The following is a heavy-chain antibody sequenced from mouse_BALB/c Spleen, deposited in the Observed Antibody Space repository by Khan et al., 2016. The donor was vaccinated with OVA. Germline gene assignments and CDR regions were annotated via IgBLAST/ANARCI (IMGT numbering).Heavy chain of an antibody. V-gene: IGHV2-6-1*01. CDR3: ARQPYFHYYVMDY. CDR1: GFSLTNYG. Sequence: QVQLKQSGPGLVAPSQSLSITCTISGFSLTNYGVHWVRQPPGKGLAWLVVIWSDGTTTYDSALKSRLTISKDDSKSQVFLKMDSLQTDDTAMYYCARQPYFHYYVMDYWGQGTSGTVSS. CDR2: IWSDGTT. J-gene: IGHJ4*01. D-gene: IGHD2-10*01.